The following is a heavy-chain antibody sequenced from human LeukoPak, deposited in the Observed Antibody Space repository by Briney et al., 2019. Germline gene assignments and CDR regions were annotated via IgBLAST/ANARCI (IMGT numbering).Heavy chain of an antibody. CDR1: GFTFSSYA. V-gene: IGHV3-23*01. CDR2: ISGSGGST. D-gene: IGHD2-21*02. Sequence: PGGSLRLSCAASGFTFSSYAMSWVRQAPGKGLEWVSAISGSGGSTYYADSVKGRFTISGDNSKNTLYLQMNSLRAEDTAVYYCAKDGSSIVVVTAIPDDAFDIWGQGTMVTVSS. J-gene: IGHJ3*02. CDR3: AKDGSSIVVVTAIPDDAFDI.